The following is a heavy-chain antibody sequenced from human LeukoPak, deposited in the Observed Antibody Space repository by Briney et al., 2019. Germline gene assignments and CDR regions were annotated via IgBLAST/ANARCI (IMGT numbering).Heavy chain of an antibody. J-gene: IGHJ4*02. Sequence: SVKVSCKASGGTFSSYAISWVRQAPGQGLEWMGRIIPILGIANYAQKFQGRVTITADKSTSTAYMELSSLRSEDTAVYYCARGLVARSSAPCLRYWGQGTLVTVSS. CDR3: ARGLVARSSAPCLRY. D-gene: IGHD6-19*01. CDR2: IIPILGIA. V-gene: IGHV1-69*04. CDR1: GGTFSSYA.